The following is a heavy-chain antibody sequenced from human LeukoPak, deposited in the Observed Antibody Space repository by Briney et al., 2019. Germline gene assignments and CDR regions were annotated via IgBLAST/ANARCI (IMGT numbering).Heavy chain of an antibody. CDR3: ARDSSSWFSRGYYFDY. D-gene: IGHD6-13*01. CDR2: ISAYNGNT. J-gene: IGHJ4*02. CDR1: GYTFTSYG. V-gene: IGHV1-18*01. Sequence: GASVKVSCKASGYTFTSYGISWVRQAPGQGLEWMGWISAYNGNTNYAQKLRGRVTMTTDTSTSTAYMELRSLRSDDTAVYYCARDSSSWFSRGYYFDYWGQGTLVTVSS.